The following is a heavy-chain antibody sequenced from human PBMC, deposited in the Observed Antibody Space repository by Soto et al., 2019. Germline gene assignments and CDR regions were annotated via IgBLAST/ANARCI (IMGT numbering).Heavy chain of an antibody. J-gene: IGHJ3*01. CDR1: GFSLSADGVG. Sequence: QITLKESGPTLVKPTQTLTLTCTFSGFSLSADGVGVGWIRQPPGKALEWLALIYWDDDKRYRPALKSRLTNTKDTAKNPVVLTMTNVDPVDTAPYYCAHAEGGTSWPNDAFDVWGQGTLVTVSS. V-gene: IGHV2-5*02. CDR2: IYWDDDK. CDR3: AHAEGGTSWPNDAFDV. D-gene: IGHD6-13*01.